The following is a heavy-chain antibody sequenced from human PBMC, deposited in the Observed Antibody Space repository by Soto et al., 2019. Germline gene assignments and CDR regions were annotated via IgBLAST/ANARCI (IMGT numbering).Heavy chain of an antibody. CDR3: AKVPQYDYYYGMDV. D-gene: IGHD2-2*01. CDR2: ISGSGGST. J-gene: IGHJ6*02. Sequence: GGSLRLSCAASGFTFSSYAMSWVRQAPGKGLEWVSAISGSGGSTYYADSVKGRFTISRDNSKNTLYLQMNSLRAEDTAVYYCAKVPQYDYYYGMDVWGQGTTVTVSS. V-gene: IGHV3-23*01. CDR1: GFTFSSYA.